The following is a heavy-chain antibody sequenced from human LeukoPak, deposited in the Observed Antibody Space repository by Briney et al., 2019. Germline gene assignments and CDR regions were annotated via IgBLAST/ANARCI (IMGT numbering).Heavy chain of an antibody. D-gene: IGHD6-13*01. CDR2: ISWNSGSI. CDR1: GFTFDDYA. CDR3: AGAHSSSWSVF. Sequence: AGGSLRLSCAASGFTFDDYAMHWVRQAPGKGLEWVSGISWNSGSIGYADSVKGRFTISRDNAKNSLYLQMNSLRAEDTAVYYCAGAHSSSWSVFWGQGTLVTVSS. J-gene: IGHJ5*01. V-gene: IGHV3-9*01.